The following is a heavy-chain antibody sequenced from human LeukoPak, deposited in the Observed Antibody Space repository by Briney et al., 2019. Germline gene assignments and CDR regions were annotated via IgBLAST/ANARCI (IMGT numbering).Heavy chain of an antibody. D-gene: IGHD2-15*01. V-gene: IGHV3-23*01. Sequence: GGSLRLSCAASGFTFSSYAMSWVRQAPGKGLEWVSAISGSGGSTYYADSVKGRFTISRDNSKNTLYLQMNSLRAEDMAVYYCAKISVEGRGLRFDYWGQGTLVTVSS. J-gene: IGHJ4*02. CDR2: ISGSGGST. CDR3: AKISVEGRGLRFDY. CDR1: GFTFSSYA.